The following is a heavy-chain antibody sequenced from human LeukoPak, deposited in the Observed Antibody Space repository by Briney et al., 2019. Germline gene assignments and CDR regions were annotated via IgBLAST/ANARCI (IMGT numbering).Heavy chain of an antibody. Sequence: QPGGSLRLSCSASGFPFSSYAMHCVRQAPGKGLEYVSAISDSGGSKYYADSVKGRFTISRDNSKNTLYLQMSSLRAEDTAVYFCVRGYSFGPYGMDVWGQGTTVTVSS. D-gene: IGHD2-15*01. V-gene: IGHV3-64D*09. J-gene: IGHJ6*02. CDR2: ISDSGGSK. CDR1: GFPFSSYA. CDR3: VRGYSFGPYGMDV.